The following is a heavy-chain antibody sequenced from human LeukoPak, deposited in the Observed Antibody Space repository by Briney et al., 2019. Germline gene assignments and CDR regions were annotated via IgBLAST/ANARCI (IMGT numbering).Heavy chain of an antibody. V-gene: IGHV3-53*01. Sequence: PGGSLRLSCAASGFTVSSNYMSWVRQATGKRLECVSVVYSGGSTYYADSVKGRFTISRDNSKNTPYLQMNSLRAEDTAVYYCARGGMSSSWYGGLDYWGQGTLVTVSS. CDR1: GFTVSSNY. D-gene: IGHD6-13*01. CDR3: ARGGMSSSWYGGLDY. J-gene: IGHJ4*02. CDR2: VYSGGST.